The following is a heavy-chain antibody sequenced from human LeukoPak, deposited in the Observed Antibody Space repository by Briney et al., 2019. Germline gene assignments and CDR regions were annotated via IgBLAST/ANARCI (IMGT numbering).Heavy chain of an antibody. CDR2: IYYSGST. V-gene: IGHV4-39*07. Sequence: SETLSLTCTVSGGSISSSSYYWGWIRQPPGKGLEWIGSIYYSGSTYYNPSLKSRVTISVDTSKNQFSLKLSSVTAADTAVYYCARDQTDYGDSNWFDPWGQGTLVTVSS. CDR3: ARDQTDYGDSNWFDP. D-gene: IGHD4-17*01. J-gene: IGHJ5*02. CDR1: GGSISSSSYY.